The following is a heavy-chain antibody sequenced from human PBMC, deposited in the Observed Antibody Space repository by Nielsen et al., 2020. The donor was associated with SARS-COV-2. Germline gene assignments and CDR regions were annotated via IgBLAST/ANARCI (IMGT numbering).Heavy chain of an antibody. D-gene: IGHD3-16*02. CDR3: ARDPVMITFGGVIVIRGRYDY. CDR2: ISAYNGNT. Sequence: ASVKVSCKASGYTFTSYGISWVRQAPGQGLEWMGWISAYNGNTNYAQKLQGRVTMTTDTSTSTAYMELRSLRSDDTAVYYCARDPVMITFGGVIVIRGRYDYWGQGTLVTVSS. V-gene: IGHV1-18*04. J-gene: IGHJ4*02. CDR1: GYTFTSYG.